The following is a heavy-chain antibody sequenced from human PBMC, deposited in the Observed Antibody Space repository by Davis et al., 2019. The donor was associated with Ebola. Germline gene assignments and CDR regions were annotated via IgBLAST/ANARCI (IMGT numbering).Heavy chain of an antibody. CDR2: INPSGGST. D-gene: IGHD5-18*01. V-gene: IGHV1-46*01. CDR1: GYTFTGYY. Sequence: ASVKVSCKASGYTFTGYYIHWVRQAPGQGLEWMGIINPSGGSTSYAQKFQGRVTMTRDTSTSTVYMELSSLRSEDTAVYYCARYSYGLFDYWGQGTLVTVSS. J-gene: IGHJ4*02. CDR3: ARYSYGLFDY.